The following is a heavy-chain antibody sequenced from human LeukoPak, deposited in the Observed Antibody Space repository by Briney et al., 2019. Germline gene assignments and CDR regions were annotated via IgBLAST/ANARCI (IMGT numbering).Heavy chain of an antibody. CDR2: INSDGSST. D-gene: IGHD2-2*01. J-gene: IGHJ6*02. Sequence: GGSLRLSCAASGLTFSSYWLHWVRQAPGKGLVWVSRINSDGSSTSYADSVKGRFTISRDNAKNTLYLQMNSLRAEDTAVYYCARDKHAGYCSSTSCYAYYGMDVWGQGTTVTVSS. CDR3: ARDKHAGYCSSTSCYAYYGMDV. CDR1: GLTFSSYW. V-gene: IGHV3-74*01.